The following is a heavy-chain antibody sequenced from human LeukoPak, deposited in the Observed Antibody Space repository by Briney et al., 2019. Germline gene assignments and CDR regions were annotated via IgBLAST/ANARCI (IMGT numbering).Heavy chain of an antibody. D-gene: IGHD2-15*01. J-gene: IGHJ4*02. V-gene: IGHV3-21*01. Sequence: PGGSLRLSCAASGFTFSSYSMNWVRQAPGKGLEWLSSIGSTGAYIFYADSVKGRFTISRDNAKNSLYLQMNSLRAEDTAIYYCARDRWELLRSVDYWGQGTLVIVSS. CDR2: IGSTGAYI. CDR1: GFTFSSYS. CDR3: ARDRWELLRSVDY.